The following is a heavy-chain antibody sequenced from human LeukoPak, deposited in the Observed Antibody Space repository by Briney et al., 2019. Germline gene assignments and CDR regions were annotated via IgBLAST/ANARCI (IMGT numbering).Heavy chain of an antibody. CDR2: INSDGSST. CDR1: GFTFDDYA. J-gene: IGHJ3*02. Sequence: PGGSLRLSCAASGFTFDDYAMHWVRQAPGKGLVWVSRINSDGSSTSYADSVKGRFTISRDNAKNTLYLQMNSLRAEDTAVYYCARDPAMVRGVIGAFDIWGQGTMVTVSS. D-gene: IGHD3-10*01. CDR3: ARDPAMVRGVIGAFDI. V-gene: IGHV3-74*01.